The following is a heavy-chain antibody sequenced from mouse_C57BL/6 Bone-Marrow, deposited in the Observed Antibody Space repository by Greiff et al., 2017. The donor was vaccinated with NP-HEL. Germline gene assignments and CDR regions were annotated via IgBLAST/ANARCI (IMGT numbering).Heavy chain of an antibody. CDR3: ARITSGITTVPRYFDV. V-gene: IGHV1-53*01. J-gene: IGHJ1*03. CDR1: GYTFTSYW. CDR2: INPSNGGT. D-gene: IGHD1-1*01. Sequence: QVQLKQSGTELVKPGASVKLSCKASGYTFTSYWMHWVKQRPGQGLEWIGNINPSNGGTNYNEKFKSKATLTVDKSSSTAYMQRSSLTSEDSAVYYCARITSGITTVPRYFDVWGTGTTVTVSS.